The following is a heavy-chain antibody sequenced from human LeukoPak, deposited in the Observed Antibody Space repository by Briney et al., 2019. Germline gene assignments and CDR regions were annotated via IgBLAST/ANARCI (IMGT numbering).Heavy chain of an antibody. V-gene: IGHV1-69*04. CDR1: GGTFSSYA. J-gene: IGHJ6*02. Sequence: ASVKVSCKASGGTFSSYAISWVRQAPGQGLEWMGRIIPILGIANYAQKFQGKVTITADKSTSTAYMELSSLRSEDTAVYYCATWDYGSGSYYGPKCYYYYYGMDVWGQGTTVTVSS. CDR3: ATWDYGSGSYYGPKCYYYYYGMDV. CDR2: IIPILGIA. D-gene: IGHD3-10*01.